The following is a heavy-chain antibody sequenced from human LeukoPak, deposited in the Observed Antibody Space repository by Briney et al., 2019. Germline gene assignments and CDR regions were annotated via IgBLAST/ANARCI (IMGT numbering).Heavy chain of an antibody. Sequence: KAGGSLRLSCAASGFTFSSYSMNWVRQAPGKGLEWVSSISSSSSCIYYADSVKGRFTISRDNDKNSLYLQMNSLRAEDTAVYYCAIHSLYGDPSYYFDYWGQGTMVTVSS. CDR1: GFTFSSYS. CDR3: AIHSLYGDPSYYFDY. CDR2: ISSSSSCI. V-gene: IGHV3-21*01. J-gene: IGHJ4*02. D-gene: IGHD4-17*01.